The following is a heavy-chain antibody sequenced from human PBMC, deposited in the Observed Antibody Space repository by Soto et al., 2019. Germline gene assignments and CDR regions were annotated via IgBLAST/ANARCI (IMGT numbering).Heavy chain of an antibody. J-gene: IGHJ6*02. CDR2: IYYSGST. CDR1: GDSIRSGNHY. D-gene: IGHD4-17*01. CDR3: ARVNYGDYYYGMDV. V-gene: IGHV4-30-4*01. Sequence: QVQLQESGPGLVKPSQTLSLTCTVSGDSIRSGNHYWSWIRQPPGKGLEWIGYIYYSGSTYYSPSLKSRVTISVDTSKNQFSLKLSSVTAADTALYYCARVNYGDYYYGMDVWGQGTTVTVSS.